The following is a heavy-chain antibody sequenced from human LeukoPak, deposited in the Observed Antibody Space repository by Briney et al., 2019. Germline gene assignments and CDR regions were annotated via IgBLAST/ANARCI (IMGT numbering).Heavy chain of an antibody. CDR2: IYHSGST. D-gene: IGHD5-24*01. CDR1: GGSISSSNW. J-gene: IGHJ4*02. V-gene: IGHV4-4*02. CDR3: ARGFYQRARWLHPREGGYYFDY. Sequence: PSETLSLTCAVSGGSISSSNWWSWVRQPPGKGLEWIGEIYHSGSTNYNPSLKSRVTISVDKSKNQFSLKLSSVTAADTAVYYCARGFYQRARWLHPREGGYYFDYWGQGTLVTVSS.